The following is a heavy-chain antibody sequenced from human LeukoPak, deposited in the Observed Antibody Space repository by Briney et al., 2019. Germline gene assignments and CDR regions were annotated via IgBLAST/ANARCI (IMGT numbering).Heavy chain of an antibody. V-gene: IGHV4-39*01. CDR1: GGSISSSSYY. J-gene: IGHJ3*02. CDR2: IYYSGST. Sequence: SETLSLTCTVSGGSISSSSYYWGWIRQPPGKGLEWIGSIYYSGSTYYNPSLKSRVTISVDTSKNQFSLQLNSVTPEDTAVYYCARTRDVAAVGTNAFDIWGQGTMVTVSS. CDR3: ARTRDVAAVGTNAFDI. D-gene: IGHD6-13*01.